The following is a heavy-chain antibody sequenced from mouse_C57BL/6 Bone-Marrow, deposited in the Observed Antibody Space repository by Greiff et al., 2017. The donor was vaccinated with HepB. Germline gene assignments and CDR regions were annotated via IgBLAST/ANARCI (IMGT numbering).Heavy chain of an antibody. CDR2: ISDGGSYT. Sequence: VQLKESGGGLVKPGGSLKLSCAASGFTFSSYAMSWVRQTPEKRLEWVATISDGGSYTYYPDNVKGRFTISRDNAKNNLYLQMSHLKSEDTAMYYCARDVSNYDYYAMDYWGQGTSVTVSS. V-gene: IGHV5-4*01. D-gene: IGHD2-5*01. CDR3: ARDVSNYDYYAMDY. J-gene: IGHJ4*01. CDR1: GFTFSSYA.